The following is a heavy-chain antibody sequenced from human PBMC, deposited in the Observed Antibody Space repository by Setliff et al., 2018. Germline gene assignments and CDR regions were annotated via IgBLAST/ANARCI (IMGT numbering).Heavy chain of an antibody. CDR1: GYSFTKNA. CDR3: ARAPSVELVTIRTNSWFTY. V-gene: IGHV1-3*01. CDR2: INPGSGNT. D-gene: IGHD5-18*01. J-gene: IGHJ4*02. Sequence: GASVKVSCKASGYSFTKNAIHWVRQAPGQRLEWMGWINPGSGNTKYSQTFQGRVTITRDTSASTAYMELTSLKSEDTAVYYCARAPSVELVTIRTNSWFTYWGQGTLVTVSS.